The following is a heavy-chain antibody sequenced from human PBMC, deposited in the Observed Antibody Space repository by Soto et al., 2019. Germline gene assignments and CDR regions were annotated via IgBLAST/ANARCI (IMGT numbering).Heavy chain of an antibody. D-gene: IGHD1-26*01. V-gene: IGHV4-59*01. J-gene: IGHJ4*02. Sequence: PSETLSLTCTVSGGSISSYYWSWIRQPPGKGLEWIGYIYYSGSTNYNPSLNSRVTISVDTSKNQFSLKLSSVTAADTAVYYCASVASSGSYDYWGQGTLVTVSS. CDR1: GGSISSYY. CDR2: IYYSGST. CDR3: ASVASSGSYDY.